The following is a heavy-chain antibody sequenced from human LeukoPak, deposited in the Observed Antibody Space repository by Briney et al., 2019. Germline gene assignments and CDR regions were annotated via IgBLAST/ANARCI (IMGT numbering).Heavy chain of an antibody. Sequence: PSETLSLTCTVSGGSISSGGYYWSWIRQHPGKGLEWIGYIYYSGSTYYNPSLKSRVTISVDTSKNQFSLKLSSVTAADTAVYYCARDQWGYGDFDYWGQGTLATVSS. CDR3: ARDQWGYGDFDY. V-gene: IGHV4-31*03. J-gene: IGHJ4*02. D-gene: IGHD4-17*01. CDR1: GGSISSGGYY. CDR2: IYYSGST.